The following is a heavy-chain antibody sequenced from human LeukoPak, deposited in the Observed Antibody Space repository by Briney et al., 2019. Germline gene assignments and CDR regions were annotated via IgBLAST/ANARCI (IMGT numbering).Heavy chain of an antibody. CDR3: ARDWSSSEYYFDY. V-gene: IGHV3-30*02. J-gene: IGHJ4*02. CDR2: IRYDGSNK. D-gene: IGHD6-6*01. Sequence: GGSLRLSCAASGFTFSSYGMHWVRQAPGKGLEWVAFIRYDGSNKYYADSVKGRFTISRDNSKNSLYLQMNSLRAEDTAVYYCARDWSSSEYYFDYWGQGTLVTVSS. CDR1: GFTFSSYG.